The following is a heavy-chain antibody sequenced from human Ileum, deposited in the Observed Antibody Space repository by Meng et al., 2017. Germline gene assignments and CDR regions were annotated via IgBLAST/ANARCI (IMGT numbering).Heavy chain of an antibody. J-gene: IGHJ5*01. Sequence: QVLLPESGPVPLHPAGALCRTWAASGGCISIRDWWSWHLQQPGKGVEWLGARQHGGVNSFNPSLKSRVTISADESKQRHSLQLNSVTDGEPAVYYRAREWSGSYRHFDCCGQGTLVTVSS. V-gene: IGHV4-4*02. CDR1: GGCISIRDW. CDR3: AREWSGSYRHFDC. D-gene: IGHD1-26*01. CDR2: RQHGGVN.